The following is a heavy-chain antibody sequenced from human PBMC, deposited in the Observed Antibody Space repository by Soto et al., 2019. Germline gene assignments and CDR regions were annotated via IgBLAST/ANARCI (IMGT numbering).Heavy chain of an antibody. J-gene: IGHJ4*02. CDR1: GGTFKSFT. CDR3: ATKAVSGWFFDY. V-gene: IGHV1-69*13. D-gene: IGHD6-19*01. CDR2: FIPIFETA. Sequence: SVKVSCKASGGTFKSFTFTWVRQAPGQGLEWMGGFIPIFETATYAQKFQDRVTITADESRSTVSMELSSLRSADTAVYYCATKAVSGWFFDYWGQGXVVTVS.